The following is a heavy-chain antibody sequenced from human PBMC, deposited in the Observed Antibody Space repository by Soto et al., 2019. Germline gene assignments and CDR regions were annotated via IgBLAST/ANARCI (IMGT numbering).Heavy chain of an antibody. CDR1: GFTFSSYA. CDR2: ISYDGSNK. J-gene: IGHJ5*02. Sequence: QVQLVESGGGVAQPGRSLRLSCAASGFTFSSYAMHWVRQAPGKGLEWVAVISYDGSNKYYADSVKGRFTISRDNSKNTLYVQMNSLRAEDTAVYYCARDREGYGGNNNWFDPWGQGTLVTVSS. CDR3: ARDREGYGGNNNWFDP. V-gene: IGHV3-30-3*01. D-gene: IGHD5-12*01.